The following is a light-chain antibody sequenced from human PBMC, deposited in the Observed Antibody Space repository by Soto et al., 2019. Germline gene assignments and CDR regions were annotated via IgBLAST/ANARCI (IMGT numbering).Light chain of an antibody. CDR1: QSVLYSSNNKNY. CDR3: QQYYSTSIT. Sequence: DIVMTQSPDSLAVSLGERATINCKSSQSVLYSSNNKNYLAWYQQKPGQPPKLLIYWASTRESGVPDRFSGSGSGTDFTLTISSLQAEDVAVYYCQQYYSTSITCGQGTRREIK. CDR2: WAS. V-gene: IGKV4-1*01. J-gene: IGKJ5*01.